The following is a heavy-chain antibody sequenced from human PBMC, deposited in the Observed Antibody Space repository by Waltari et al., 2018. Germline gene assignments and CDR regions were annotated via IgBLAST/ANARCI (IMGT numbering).Heavy chain of an antibody. CDR2: IYTRGST. D-gene: IGHD3-3*01. Sequence: QVQLQESGPGLVKPSETLSLTCTVSGGSISSYYWSWIRQPAGKGLEWIGRIYTRGSTNYNPSLKSRVTMSVDTSKNQFSLKLSSVTAADTAVYYCARAPFGRFLEWLPVDYWGQGTLVTVSS. J-gene: IGHJ4*02. V-gene: IGHV4-4*07. CDR1: GGSISSYY. CDR3: ARAPFGRFLEWLPVDY.